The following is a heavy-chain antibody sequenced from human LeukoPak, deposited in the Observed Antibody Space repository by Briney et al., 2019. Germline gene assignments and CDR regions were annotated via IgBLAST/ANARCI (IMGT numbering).Heavy chain of an antibody. J-gene: IGHJ5*02. D-gene: IGHD3-10*01. V-gene: IGHV3-15*01. CDR2: IKSKTDGATT. CDR3: TTGLYDYDSGSYSFP. Sequence: PGGSLRLSCAASGFTFSNAWMSWVHQAPGKGLEWVGRIKSKTDGATTEYAAPVKGRFTISRDDSKNTLYLQMNSLKTEDTAVYYCTTGLYDYDSGSYSFPWGQGTQVTVSS. CDR1: GFTFSNAW.